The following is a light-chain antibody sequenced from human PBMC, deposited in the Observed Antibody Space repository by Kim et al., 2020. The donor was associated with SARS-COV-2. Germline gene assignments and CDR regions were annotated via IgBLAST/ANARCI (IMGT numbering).Light chain of an antibody. CDR2: DAS. V-gene: IGKV1-33*01. CDR3: QQYDNLPLS. Sequence: ASVGDRVTLTCQASQGIGKNLNWYPQKPGKAPKVLIYDASNLETGVPSRVSGTGFGTEFTFTISSLQPEDVATYFCQQYDNLPLSFGGGTKVDIK. CDR1: QGIGKN. J-gene: IGKJ4*01.